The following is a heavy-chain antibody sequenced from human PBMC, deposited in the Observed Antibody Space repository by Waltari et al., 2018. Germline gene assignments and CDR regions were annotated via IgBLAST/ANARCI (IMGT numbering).Heavy chain of an antibody. V-gene: IGHV1-69*08. CDR1: GGTFSRHA. J-gene: IGHJ4*02. CDR3: VAGDHLMSPLDY. Sequence: QVQLVQSGAEVKKPGSSVKVSCKASGGTFSRHAISWVRQAPGQGLGWMGRIIPIFGTANYAQKFQGRVTITADKSTSTAYMELSSLRSEDTAVYYCVAGDHLMSPLDYWGQGTLVTVSS. D-gene: IGHD4-17*01. CDR2: IIPIFGTA.